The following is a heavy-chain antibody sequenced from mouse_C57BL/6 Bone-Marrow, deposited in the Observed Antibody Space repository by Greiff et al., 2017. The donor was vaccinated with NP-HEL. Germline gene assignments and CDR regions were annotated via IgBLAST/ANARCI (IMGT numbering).Heavy chain of an antibody. D-gene: IGHD1-1*01. CDR3: ARSDYYGSYWYFDV. Sequence: QVQLKESGAELVRPGTSVKMSCKASGYTFTNYWIGWAKQRPGHGLEWIGDIYPGGGYTNYNEKFKGKATLTADKSSSTAYMQFSSLTSEDSAIYYCARSDYYGSYWYFDVWGTGTTVTVSS. CDR2: IYPGGGYT. CDR1: GYTFTNYW. J-gene: IGHJ1*03. V-gene: IGHV1-63*01.